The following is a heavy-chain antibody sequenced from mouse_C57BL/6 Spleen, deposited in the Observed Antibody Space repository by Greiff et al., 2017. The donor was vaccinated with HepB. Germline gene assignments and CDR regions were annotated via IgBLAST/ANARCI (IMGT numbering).Heavy chain of an antibody. J-gene: IGHJ2*01. CDR1: GYTFTSYT. V-gene: IGHV1-4*01. CDR3: ARDYGSSSYYFDY. D-gene: IGHD1-1*01. Sequence: QVQLKQSGAELARPGASVKMSCKASGYTFTSYTMHWVKQRPGQGLEWIGYINPSSGYTKYKQKFKDKATLTADKSSSTAYIQLSSLTSEDSAVYYCARDYGSSSYYFDYWGQGTTLTVSS. CDR2: INPSSGYT.